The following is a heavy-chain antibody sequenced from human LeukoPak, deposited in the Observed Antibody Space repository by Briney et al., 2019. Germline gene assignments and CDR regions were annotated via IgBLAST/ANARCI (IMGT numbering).Heavy chain of an antibody. CDR2: INPSGGST. CDR1: GYTFTSYY. Sequence: ASVKVSCKASGYTFTSYYMHWVRQAPGQGLEWMGVINPSGGSTSYAQKFQGRVTMTRDTSTSTVYMELTSLRSEDTAVYYCARGRNGGYSYVSFDYWAREPWSPSPQ. V-gene: IGHV1-46*01. J-gene: IGHJ4*02. CDR3: ARGRNGGYSYVSFDY. D-gene: IGHD5-18*01.